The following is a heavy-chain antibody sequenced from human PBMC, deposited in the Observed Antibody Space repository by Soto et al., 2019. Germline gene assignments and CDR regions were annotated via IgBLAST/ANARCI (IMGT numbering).Heavy chain of an antibody. CDR2: ISAYNGNT. Sequence: QVQLVQSGAEVKKPGASVKVSCKASGYTFTSYGISWVRQAPGQGLEWMGWISAYNGNTNYAQKLQGRVIMTTDTSTSTAYMELRSLSSDDTAVYYCARCGGDCQYYYYHYMYIWGKGTTVTVSS. CDR1: GYTFTSYG. V-gene: IGHV1-18*01. D-gene: IGHD2-21*01. J-gene: IGHJ6*03. CDR3: ARCGGDCQYYYYHYMYI.